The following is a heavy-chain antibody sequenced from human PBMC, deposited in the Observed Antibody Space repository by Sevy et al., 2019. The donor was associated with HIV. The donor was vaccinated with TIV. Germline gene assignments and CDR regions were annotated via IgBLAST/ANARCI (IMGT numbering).Heavy chain of an antibody. Sequence: GGSLRLSCVASGFRFSDEPMNWVRQAPGKGLEWISNIRSDSSVMSYADTVRGRFTVSRDNARNSLSLQLNSLRDEDTALYYCVRDTQFGXHXWGQGTLVTVSS. V-gene: IGHV3-48*02. CDR2: IRSDSSVM. CDR3: VRDTQFGXHX. CDR1: GFRFSDEP. D-gene: IGHD3-10*01. J-gene: IGHJ4*02.